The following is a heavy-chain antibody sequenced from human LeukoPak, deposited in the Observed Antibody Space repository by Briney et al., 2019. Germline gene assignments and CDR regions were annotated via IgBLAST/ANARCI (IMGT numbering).Heavy chain of an antibody. V-gene: IGHV4-34*01. CDR2: INHSGIT. CDR1: GGSFSYYY. Sequence: PSETLSLTCAVYGGSFSYYYWSWIRQPPGKGLEWIGEINHSGITNYNPSLKSRVTISADTSKNQFSLKLTFVTAADTAVYYCANPARDFADSGAITWWGQGTLVTVSS. CDR3: ANPARDFADSGAITW. J-gene: IGHJ4*02. D-gene: IGHD4-17*01.